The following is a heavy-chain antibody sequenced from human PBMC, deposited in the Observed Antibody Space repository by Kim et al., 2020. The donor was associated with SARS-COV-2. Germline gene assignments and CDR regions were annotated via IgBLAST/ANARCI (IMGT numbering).Heavy chain of an antibody. CDR1: RFTFTSYA. J-gene: IGHJ4*02. CDR2: ISNNGDYT. V-gene: IGHV3-23*01. CDR3: APLNRYFSGAN. Sequence: GGSLRLSCAASRFTFTSYAMSWVRQAPGKGLEWVSTISNNGDYTYYADSVKGRFTISRDNSKSTLYLQMNSLRTEDTAVYYCAPLNRYFSGANWGQGTLVTVSS. D-gene: IGHD3-10*01.